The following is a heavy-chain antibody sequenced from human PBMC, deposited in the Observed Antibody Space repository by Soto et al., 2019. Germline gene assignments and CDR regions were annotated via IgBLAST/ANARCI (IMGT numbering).Heavy chain of an antibody. J-gene: IGHJ6*02. CDR1: GYSFTSHY. V-gene: IGHV1-69*13. Sequence: SVKVSCKAIGYSFTSHYMHWVRQAPGQGLEWMGGIIPIFGTANYAQKFQGRVTITADESTSTAYMELSSLRSEDTAVYYCARPPSSSDLYYGMDVWGQGTTVTVSS. D-gene: IGHD6-6*01. CDR2: IIPIFGTA. CDR3: ARPPSSSDLYYGMDV.